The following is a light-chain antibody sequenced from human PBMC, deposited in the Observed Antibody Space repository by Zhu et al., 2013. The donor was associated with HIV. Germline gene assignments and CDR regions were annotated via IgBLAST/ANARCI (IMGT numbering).Light chain of an antibody. CDR3: QQYGSSPPTWT. CDR1: ESVDNN. J-gene: IGKJ1*01. Sequence: EIMMTQSPATLSVSPGETATLSCRASESVDNNLAWYQLKPGQAPRLLVYETYIRATGVAGGFSGSGSGTEFTLTISDVQSEDFAIYYCQQYGSSPPTWTFGQGTKVEIK. V-gene: IGKV3-15*01. CDR2: ETY.